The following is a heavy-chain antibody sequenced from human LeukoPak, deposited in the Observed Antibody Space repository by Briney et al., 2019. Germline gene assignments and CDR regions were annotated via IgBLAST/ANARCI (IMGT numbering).Heavy chain of an antibody. CDR2: ISYDGSNK. Sequence: PGGSLRLSCAASGFTFSSYGMHWVRQAPGKGLEWVAVISYDGSNKYYADSVKGRFTISRDNSKNTLYLQMNSLRAEDTAVYYCARSEADIVVVPAAMAYYYYYMDVWGKGTTVTVSS. CDR1: GFTFSSYG. D-gene: IGHD2-2*01. V-gene: IGHV3-30*03. CDR3: ARSEADIVVVPAAMAYYYYYMDV. J-gene: IGHJ6*03.